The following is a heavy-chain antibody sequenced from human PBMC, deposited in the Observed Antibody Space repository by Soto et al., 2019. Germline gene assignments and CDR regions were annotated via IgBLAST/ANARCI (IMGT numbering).Heavy chain of an antibody. CDR3: AHRPSGWYLFDY. Sequence: QITLKESGPTLVRPTQTLTLTCTFSGFSLSTSGLGVGWIRQPPGKALEWLALIYWNDDNRYSQSLKARLTITKDTSKNQVVLTMTNMDPVDTATYYCAHRPSGWYLFDYWGQGTLVTVSS. CDR2: IYWNDDN. V-gene: IGHV2-5*01. D-gene: IGHD6-19*01. CDR1: GFSLSTSGLG. J-gene: IGHJ4*02.